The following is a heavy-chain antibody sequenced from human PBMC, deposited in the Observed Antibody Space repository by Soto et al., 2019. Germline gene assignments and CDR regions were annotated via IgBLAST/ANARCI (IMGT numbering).Heavy chain of an antibody. CDR1: GFPFRSYA. CDR2: ISGSGGST. D-gene: IGHD4-17*01. J-gene: IGHJ4*02. CDR3: AKDYGDYYFDY. Sequence: PGGSLSLSCTASGFPFRSYAMSWVRQAPGKGLEWVSAISGSGGSTYYADSVKGRFTISRDNSKNTLYLQMNSLRAEDTAVYYCAKDYGDYYFDYWGQGTLVTVS. V-gene: IGHV3-23*01.